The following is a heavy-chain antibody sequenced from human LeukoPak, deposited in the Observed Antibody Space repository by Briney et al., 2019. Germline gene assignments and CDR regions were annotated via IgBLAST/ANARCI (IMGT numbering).Heavy chain of an antibody. CDR1: GYTFTSYD. V-gene: IGHV1-8*03. D-gene: IGHD3-3*01. CDR3: ARITIFGVALDY. CDR2: MNPNSGNT. J-gene: IGHJ4*02. Sequence: ASVKVSCTASGYTFTSYDINWVRQATGQGLEWMGWMNPNSGNTGFAQKFQGRVTISRNTSISTAYMELSSLRSEDTAVYYCARITIFGVALDYWGQGTLVTVSS.